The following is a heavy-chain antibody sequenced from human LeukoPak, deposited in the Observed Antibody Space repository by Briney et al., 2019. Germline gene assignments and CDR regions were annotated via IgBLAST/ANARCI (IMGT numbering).Heavy chain of an antibody. J-gene: IGHJ4*02. CDR2: IFYSGST. D-gene: IGHD1-26*01. V-gene: IGHV4-39*01. CDR1: GGSINSYGYY. Sequence: PSETLSLTCSVSGGSINSYGYYWAWIRQPPAKRPEWIGSIFYSGSTHYNPSLQSRITISADTSKGQFSLKLSSVTAADTAVYYCARQGVGATDFWGQGSLVTVSS. CDR3: ARQGVGATDF.